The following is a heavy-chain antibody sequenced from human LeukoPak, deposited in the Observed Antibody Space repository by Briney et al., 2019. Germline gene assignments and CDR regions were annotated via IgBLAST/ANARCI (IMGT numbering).Heavy chain of an antibody. J-gene: IGHJ4*02. Sequence: PGGSLRLSCAASGFTFSSYGMHWVRQAPGKGLEWVAVISYDGSNKYYVDSVKGRFTISRDNSKNTLYLQMDSLRAEDTAVYFCAKPYNYGVRDVHFDYWGQGTLVAVSS. CDR2: ISYDGSNK. CDR3: AKPYNYGVRDVHFDY. CDR1: GFTFSSYG. D-gene: IGHD4-17*01. V-gene: IGHV3-30*18.